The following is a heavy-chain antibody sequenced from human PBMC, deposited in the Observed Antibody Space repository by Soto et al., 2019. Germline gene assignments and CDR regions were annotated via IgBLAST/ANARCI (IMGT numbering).Heavy chain of an antibody. CDR3: AKDQRGFISTARIDY. Sequence: EVQLLEAGGGLGQPGGSLRLSCAASGCTFSSYAMSWVRQSPGKGLEWVASSSGRGGSTYYADSVKGRITISRDNSNNPLYMEVDRLRADDTAVYYCAKDQRGFISTARIDYWGQGTLVTVSS. CDR2: SSGRGGST. V-gene: IGHV3-23*01. CDR1: GCTFSSYA. D-gene: IGHD6-13*01. J-gene: IGHJ4*02.